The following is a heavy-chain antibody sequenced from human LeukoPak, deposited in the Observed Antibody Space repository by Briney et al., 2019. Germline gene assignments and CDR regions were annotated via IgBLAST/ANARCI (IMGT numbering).Heavy chain of an antibody. V-gene: IGHV4-59*01. CDR1: GGSISSYY. D-gene: IGHD6-19*01. J-gene: IGHJ4*02. Sequence: SETLSLTCTVSGGSISSYYWSWIRQPPGKGLEWIGYIYYSGSTNYNPSLKSRVTISVDTSKIQLPLKLSSVTAADTAVYYCAGRKTGYSSGWLDYWGQGTLVTVSS. CDR2: IYYSGST. CDR3: AGRKTGYSSGWLDY.